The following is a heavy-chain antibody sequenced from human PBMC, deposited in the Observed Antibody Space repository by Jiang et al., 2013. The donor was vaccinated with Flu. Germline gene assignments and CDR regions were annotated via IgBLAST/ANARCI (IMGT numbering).Heavy chain of an antibody. Sequence: KPTQTLTLTCTFSGFSLSTSGVGVGWIRQPPGKALEWLARIDWDDDKYYSTSLKTRLTISKDTSKNQVVLTMTNMDPVGTATYYCARIQIGRSTVTTDYWGQGTLVTVSS. CDR2: IDWDDDK. CDR1: GFSLSTSGVG. D-gene: IGHD4-17*01. J-gene: IGHJ4*02. V-gene: IGHV2-70*11. CDR3: ARIQIGRSTVTTDY.